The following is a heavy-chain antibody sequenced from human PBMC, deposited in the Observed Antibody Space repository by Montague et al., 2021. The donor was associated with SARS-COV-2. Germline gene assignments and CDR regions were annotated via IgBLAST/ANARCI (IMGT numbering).Heavy chain of an antibody. CDR2: ISGSGTTI. V-gene: IGHV3-11*01. CDR1: GLTFSDRY. Sequence: SLRLSCAASGLTFSDRYMSWIRQPPGKGLEWVSSISGSGTTIYYADSVRGRFTISRDSATNSLYLQMNSLRADDTALYFCASDWSAWYGYFDNWGQGTLVTVSS. D-gene: IGHD6-19*01. CDR3: ASDWSAWYGYFDN. J-gene: IGHJ4*01.